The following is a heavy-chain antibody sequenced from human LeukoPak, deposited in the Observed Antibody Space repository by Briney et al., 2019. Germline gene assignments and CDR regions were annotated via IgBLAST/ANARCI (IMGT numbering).Heavy chain of an antibody. CDR3: ARSSEELGYIYGFLHDAFDI. J-gene: IGHJ3*02. CDR1: GGSISSGAYS. Sequence: PSETLSLTCTVSGGSISSGAYSWSWIRQPPGKGLEWIGYIYQSGSTYYSPSLKSRVTISVDRSKNQFSLKLSSVTAADTAVYYCARSSEELGYIYGFLHDAFDIWGQGTMVTVSS. V-gene: IGHV4-30-2*01. D-gene: IGHD5-18*01. CDR2: IYQSGST.